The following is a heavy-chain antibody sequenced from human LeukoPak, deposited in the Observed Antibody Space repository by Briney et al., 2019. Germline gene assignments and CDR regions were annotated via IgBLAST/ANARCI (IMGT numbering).Heavy chain of an antibody. CDR1: GFTFSSYG. Sequence: PGGSLRLSCAASGFTFSSYGMHWVRQAPGKGLEWVAFIRYDGSNKYYADSVKGRFTISRDNSKNTLYLQINSLRAEDTAVYYCAKDQYDFWSGYLVYWGQGTLVTVSS. CDR2: IRYDGSNK. CDR3: AKDQYDFWSGYLVY. J-gene: IGHJ4*02. D-gene: IGHD3-3*01. V-gene: IGHV3-30*02.